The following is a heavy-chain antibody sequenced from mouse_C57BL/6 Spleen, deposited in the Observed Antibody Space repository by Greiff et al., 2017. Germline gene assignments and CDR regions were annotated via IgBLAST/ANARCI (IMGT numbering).Heavy chain of an antibody. D-gene: IGHD2-4*01. CDR3: ASMITRAMDY. CDR2: IYTGDGDT. CDR1: GYAFSSSW. V-gene: IGHV1-82*01. Sequence: QVQLQPSGPELVKPGASVKISCKASGYAFSSSWMNWVKPRPGTGLERIGRIYTGDGDTNYNGKFNGKATLTADKSSSTSYMQLSSLTSEDSAVYFCASMITRAMDYWGQGTSVTVSS. J-gene: IGHJ4*01.